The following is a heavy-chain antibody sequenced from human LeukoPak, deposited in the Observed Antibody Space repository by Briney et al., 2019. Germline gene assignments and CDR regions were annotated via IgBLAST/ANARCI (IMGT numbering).Heavy chain of an antibody. CDR3: AKENYYDSSGYFSFYFDY. D-gene: IGHD3-22*01. Sequence: QSGGSLRLSCAASGFTFSSYGMHWVRQAPGKGLEWVAIISYDGSNKYYADSVKGRFTISRDNSNNTLYLQMNSLRAEGTAVYYCAKENYYDSSGYFSFYFDYWGQGTLVTVSS. CDR1: GFTFSSYG. J-gene: IGHJ4*02. V-gene: IGHV3-30*18. CDR2: ISYDGSNK.